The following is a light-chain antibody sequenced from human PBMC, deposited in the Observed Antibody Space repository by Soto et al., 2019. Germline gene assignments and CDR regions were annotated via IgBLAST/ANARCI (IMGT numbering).Light chain of an antibody. J-gene: IGKJ4*01. CDR2: AAS. V-gene: IGKV1-27*01. CDR3: QKYNSAPLT. Sequence: DIQMTQSPSSLSASVGDRVTITCRASQGISNYLAWYQQKPGKVPKILIYAASTLRSGVPSRFSGSGSGTDFTLTISSLQPGDAATYYCQKYNSAPLTFGGGTKVEIK. CDR1: QGISNY.